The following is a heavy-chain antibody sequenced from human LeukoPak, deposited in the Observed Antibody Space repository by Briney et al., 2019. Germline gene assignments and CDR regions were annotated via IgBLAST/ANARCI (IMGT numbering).Heavy chain of an antibody. V-gene: IGHV4-4*07. J-gene: IGHJ5*02. CDR1: GGSISSYY. CDR2: IYTSGST. D-gene: IGHD3-3*01. CDR3: AREMADYDFWSGYYSVVGNWFDP. Sequence: PSETLSLTCTVSGGSISSYYWSWIRQPAGKGLEWIGRIYTSGSTNYNPSLKSRVTMSVDTSKNQFSLKLSSVTAADTAVYYCAREMADYDFWSGYYSVVGNWFDPWGQGTLVAVSS.